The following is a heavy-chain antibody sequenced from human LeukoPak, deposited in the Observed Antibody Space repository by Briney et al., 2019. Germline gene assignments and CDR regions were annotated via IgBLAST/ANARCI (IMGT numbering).Heavy chain of an antibody. D-gene: IGHD3-22*01. J-gene: IGHJ4*02. V-gene: IGHV3-33*01. CDR2: IWYDGSNK. Sequence: PGGSLRLSCAASGFTFSSYGMHWVRQAPGKGLEWVAVIWYDGSNKYYADSVKGRFTISRDNSKNTLYLQMNSLRAEDTAVYYCARGCYYDSSGYSFDYWGQGTLVTVSS. CDR1: GFTFSSYG. CDR3: ARGCYYDSSGYSFDY.